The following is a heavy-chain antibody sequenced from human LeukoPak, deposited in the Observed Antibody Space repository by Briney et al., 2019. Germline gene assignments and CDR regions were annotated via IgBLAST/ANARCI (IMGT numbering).Heavy chain of an antibody. CDR3: AKAGADNIVYRHFDY. Sequence: GGSLRFSCAASGFAFRSYAMSWVRQAPGKGLEWVSLISDSGDKTYYADSVKGRFTISRDNSKNTLFLQLNSLRAEDTAVYYCAKAGADNIVYRHFDYWGQGTLVTVSS. CDR2: ISDSGDKT. V-gene: IGHV3-23*01. CDR1: GFAFRSYA. D-gene: IGHD2/OR15-2a*01. J-gene: IGHJ4*02.